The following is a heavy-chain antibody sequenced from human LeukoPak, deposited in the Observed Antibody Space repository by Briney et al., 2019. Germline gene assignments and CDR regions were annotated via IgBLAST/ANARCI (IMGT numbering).Heavy chain of an antibody. CDR2: IYYSGST. J-gene: IGHJ5*02. V-gene: IGHV4-59*01. Sequence: SETLSLTCTVSGGSISSYYRSWIRQPPGKGLEWIGYIYYSGSTNYKPSLKSRVTISVDTSKNQFSLKLSSVTAADTAVHYCARGGYYGSGNDFRFDPWGQGTLVTVSS. D-gene: IGHD3-10*01. CDR1: GGSISSYY. CDR3: ARGGYYGSGNDFRFDP.